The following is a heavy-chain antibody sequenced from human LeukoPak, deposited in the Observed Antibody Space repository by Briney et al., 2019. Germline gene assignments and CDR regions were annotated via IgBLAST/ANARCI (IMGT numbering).Heavy chain of an antibody. D-gene: IGHD2-2*01. J-gene: IGHJ4*02. CDR3: ARGGVRWGTSPHVIDY. Sequence: PGGSLRLSCAASGFTFSSYAMHWIRQAPGKGLEWVAVISYDGSNKYYADSVKGRFTISRDNSKNTLYLQMNSLRAEDTAVYYCARGGVRWGTSPHVIDYWGQGTLVTVSS. CDR1: GFTFSSYA. V-gene: IGHV3-30-3*01. CDR2: ISYDGSNK.